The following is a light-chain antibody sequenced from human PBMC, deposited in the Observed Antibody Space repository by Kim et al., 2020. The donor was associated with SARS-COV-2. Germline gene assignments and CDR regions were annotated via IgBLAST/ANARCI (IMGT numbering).Light chain of an antibody. V-gene: IGLV3-1*01. Sequence: SYELTQPPSMSVSPGQTASISCSGDKLGDKYACXYQQKPGQSPVLVIYQDDKRPLGIPERFSGSNSGNTATLTISGTQAMDEADYYCQAWDTTTEAVFGG. J-gene: IGLJ2*01. CDR2: QDD. CDR3: QAWDTTTEAV. CDR1: KLGDKY.